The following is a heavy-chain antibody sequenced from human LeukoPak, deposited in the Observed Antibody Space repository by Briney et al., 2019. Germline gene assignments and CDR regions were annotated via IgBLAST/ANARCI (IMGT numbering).Heavy chain of an antibody. J-gene: IGHJ4*02. CDR2: FDYSGST. CDR3: ARVSYIVATIATYYFDY. CDR1: GGSISSRPYY. V-gene: IGHV4-39*01. Sequence: SETLSLTCTVSGGSISSRPYYWGWIRQPPGKGLEWLGSFDYSGSTYYKPSLKSRVTISVDTSKNQFSLKLSSVTAADTAVYYCARVSYIVATIATYYFDYWGQGTLVTVSS. D-gene: IGHD5-12*01.